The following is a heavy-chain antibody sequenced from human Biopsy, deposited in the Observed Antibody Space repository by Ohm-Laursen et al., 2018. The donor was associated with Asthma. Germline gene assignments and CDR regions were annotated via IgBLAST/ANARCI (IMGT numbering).Heavy chain of an antibody. CDR1: GFVFRSHA. V-gene: IGHV3-30*14. D-gene: IGHD4-23*01. CDR3: ARAYGGSFFSGSFDI. J-gene: IGHJ3*02. Sequence: SLRLSCAASGFVFRSHAMHWVRQAPGKGLEWVAVISFDGSNEDYADSVQGRVTISRDNSKNTLSLQMNSLRAEDTAVYYCARAYGGSFFSGSFDIWGQGTMVTVSS. CDR2: ISFDGSNE.